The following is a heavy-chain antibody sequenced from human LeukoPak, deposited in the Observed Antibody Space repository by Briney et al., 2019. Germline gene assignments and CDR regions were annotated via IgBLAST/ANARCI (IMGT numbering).Heavy chain of an antibody. CDR2: ISNNGGYT. D-gene: IGHD2-15*01. V-gene: IGHV3-23*01. J-gene: IGHJ4*02. CDR1: GFTFSSYW. Sequence: GGSLRLSCAASGFTFSSYWMNWARQAPGKGLEWVSAISNNGGYTYYADSVQGRFTISRDNSKSTLCLQMNSLRAEDTAVYYCAKQLGYCSDGSCYFPYWGQGTLVTVSS. CDR3: AKQLGYCSDGSCYFPY.